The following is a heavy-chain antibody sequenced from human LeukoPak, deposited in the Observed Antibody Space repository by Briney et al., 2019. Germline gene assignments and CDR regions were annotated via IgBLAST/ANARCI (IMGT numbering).Heavy chain of an antibody. J-gene: IGHJ6*02. D-gene: IGHD2-15*01. CDR3: ARYCAGGICYSSAEASVYYGMDV. CDR2: ISASGGTT. CDR1: GFTFSTYA. V-gene: IGHV3-23*01. Sequence: GGSLRLSCAASGFTFSTYAMTWVRQAPGKGLEWISVISASGGTTHYADSVKGRFTISRDNSKNTLYLQVNSLRAEDTAVYFCARYCAGGICYSSAEASVYYGMDVWGQGTTVTVSS.